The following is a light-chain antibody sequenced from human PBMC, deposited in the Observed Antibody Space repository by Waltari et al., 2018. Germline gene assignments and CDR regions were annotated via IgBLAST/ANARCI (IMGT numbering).Light chain of an antibody. J-gene: IGLJ3*02. CDR1: RSNIGNNY. V-gene: IGLV1-47*01. CDR2: RNN. CDR3: AVWDDSLSGRV. Sequence: QSVLTQPPSASWTPGQRVTISCSGSRSNIGNNYVYWYQQPPGTAPKLLIDRNNQRPPGGPYRFSGSKSGTSASLAISGLRSEDEADYYCAVWDDSLSGRVFGGGTKVTVL.